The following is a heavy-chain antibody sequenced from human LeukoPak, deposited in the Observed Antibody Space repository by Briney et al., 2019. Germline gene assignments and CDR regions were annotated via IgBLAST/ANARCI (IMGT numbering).Heavy chain of an antibody. Sequence: ASVKVSCKASGYTFTSYGISWVRQAPGQGLEWMGWISAYNGNTNYAQKLQGRVTMTTDTSTSTAYMALRSLRSDDTAVYYCARDRIVGATPVNWFDPWGQGTLVTVSS. V-gene: IGHV1-18*01. D-gene: IGHD1-26*01. J-gene: IGHJ5*02. CDR1: GYTFTSYG. CDR2: ISAYNGNT. CDR3: ARDRIVGATPVNWFDP.